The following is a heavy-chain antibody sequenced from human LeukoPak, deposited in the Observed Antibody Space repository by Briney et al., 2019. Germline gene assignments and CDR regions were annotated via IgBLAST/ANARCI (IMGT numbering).Heavy chain of an antibody. V-gene: IGHV1-2*02. Sequence: ASVKVSCKASGYTFTGYYMHWVRQAPGQGLEWMGWINPNSGGTNYAQKFQGRVTMTRDTSISTAYMELSRLRSDDTAVYYCARDLVGSNYYDRSGYFNWFDPWGQGTLVTVSS. J-gene: IGHJ5*02. CDR2: INPNSGGT. CDR1: GYTFTGYY. CDR3: ARDLVGSNYYDRSGYFNWFDP. D-gene: IGHD3-22*01.